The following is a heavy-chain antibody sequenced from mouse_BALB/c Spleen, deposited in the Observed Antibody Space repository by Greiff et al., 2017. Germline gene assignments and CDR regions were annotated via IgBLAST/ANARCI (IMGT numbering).Heavy chain of an antibody. Sequence: EVKLMESGGGLVQPGGSRKLSCAASGFTFSSFGMHWVRQAPEKGLEWVAYISSGSSTIYYADTVKGRFTISRDNPKNTLFLQMTSLRSEDTAMYYCPRGNYGSSLDYWGQGTTLTVSS. CDR1: GFTFSSFG. CDR3: PRGNYGSSLDY. V-gene: IGHV5-17*02. CDR2: ISSGSSTI. J-gene: IGHJ2*01. D-gene: IGHD1-1*01.